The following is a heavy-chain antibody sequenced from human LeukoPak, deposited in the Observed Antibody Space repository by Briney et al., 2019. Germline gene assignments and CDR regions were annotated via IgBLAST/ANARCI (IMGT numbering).Heavy chain of an antibody. V-gene: IGHV3-74*01. CDR2: LNSDGSST. CDR3: ARVALSQGLDA. Sequence: GGSLRLSCAASGFTFSSYWMHWVRQAPGKGLVWVSRLNSDGSSTVYADSVKGRFTISRDNAENKLYLQMNSLRVEDTAVYYCARVALSQGLDAWGQGILVTVSS. D-gene: IGHD3-10*01. CDR1: GFTFSSYW. J-gene: IGHJ5*02.